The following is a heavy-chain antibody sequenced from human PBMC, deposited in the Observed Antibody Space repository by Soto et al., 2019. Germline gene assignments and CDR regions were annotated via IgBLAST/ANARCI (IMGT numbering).Heavy chain of an antibody. CDR1: GFTFSSYA. CDR2: IAGSDGGT. D-gene: IGHD2-15*01. V-gene: IGHV3-23*01. CDR3: AKGSNQSCRVSTCYSFDY. J-gene: IGHJ4*02. Sequence: EVQLLESGGGLVQPGGSLRLSCAASGFTFSSYAMSLVRRAPWKRLEWVSDIAGSDGGTYHADSLKGRFTSSRDNTKNPLSRQMNRIRAEDTTVYYGAKGSNQSCRVSTCYSFDYWGQGTLVTVSS.